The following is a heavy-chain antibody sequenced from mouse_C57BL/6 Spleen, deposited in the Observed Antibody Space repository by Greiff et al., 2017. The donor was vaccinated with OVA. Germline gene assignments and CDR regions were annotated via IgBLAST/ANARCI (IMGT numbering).Heavy chain of an antibody. J-gene: IGHJ2*01. Sequence: QVQLQQSGAELMKPGASVKLSCKATGYTFTGYWIEWVKQRPGHGLEWIGEILPGSGSTNYNEKFKGKATFTADTSSNTAYMQLSSLTTEDSAIYYCARGDPTGYDYGGYYFDYWGQGTTLTVSS. CDR3: ARGDPTGYDYGGYYFDY. CDR2: ILPGSGST. D-gene: IGHD2-4*01. V-gene: IGHV1-9*01. CDR1: GYTFTGYW.